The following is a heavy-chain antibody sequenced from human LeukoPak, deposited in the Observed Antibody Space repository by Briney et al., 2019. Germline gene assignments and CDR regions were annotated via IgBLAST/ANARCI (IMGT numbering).Heavy chain of an antibody. CDR3: ATRGWNCSSTSCYVGRWFDP. Sequence: ASVKVSCKVSGYTLTELSMHWVRQAPGKGLERMGGFDPEDGETIYAQKFQGRVTMTEDTSTDTAYMELSSLRSEDTAVYYCATRGWNCSSTSCYVGRWFDPWGQGTLVTVSS. J-gene: IGHJ5*02. V-gene: IGHV1-24*01. D-gene: IGHD2-2*01. CDR1: GYTLTELS. CDR2: FDPEDGET.